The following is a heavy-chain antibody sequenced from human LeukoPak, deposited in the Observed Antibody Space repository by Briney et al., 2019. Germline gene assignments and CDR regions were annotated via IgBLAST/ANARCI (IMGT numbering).Heavy chain of an antibody. CDR3: AKLSRFWGALGYFDY. J-gene: IGHJ4*02. CDR1: GFTFSSYA. V-gene: IGHV3-23*01. CDR2: ISGSGGST. D-gene: IGHD3-10*01. Sequence: PGGSLRLSCAASGFTFSSYAMSWVRQAPGRGLEWVSAISGSGGSTYYADAVKGRFTISRDNSKNTLYLQMNSLRAEDTSVYYGAKLSRFWGALGYFDYWGQGTLVTVSS.